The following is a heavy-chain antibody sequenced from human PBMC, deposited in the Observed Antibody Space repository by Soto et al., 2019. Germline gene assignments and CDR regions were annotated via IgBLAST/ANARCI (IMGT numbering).Heavy chain of an antibody. CDR3: AREVSFLTGYYQRRGAFDY. D-gene: IGHD3-9*01. CDR2: IWYDGSNK. CDR1: GFTFSSYG. V-gene: IGHV3-33*01. J-gene: IGHJ4*02. Sequence: QVQLVESGGGVVQPGRSLRLSCAASGFTFSSYGMHWVRQAPGKGLEWVAVIWYDGSNKYYADSVKGRFTISRDNSKNTLYLQMNSLRAEDTAVYYCAREVSFLTGYYQRRGAFDYWGQGTLVTVSS.